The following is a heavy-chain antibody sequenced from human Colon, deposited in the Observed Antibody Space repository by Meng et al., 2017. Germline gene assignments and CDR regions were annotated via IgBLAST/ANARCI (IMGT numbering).Heavy chain of an antibody. J-gene: IGHJ4*02. CDR1: GIIFSSYE. CDR3: ESGPQYSGSPSY. D-gene: IGHD1-26*01. V-gene: IGHV3-48*03. Sequence: GGFLRLSGEASGIIFSSYELMWVRQAPGKGREGLSYISNSGITIRYADSVKGRFTISRDNAKNSLYLQMESVRAEDTAVYYCESGPQYSGSPSYWGRGTLVTVSS. CDR2: ISNSGITI.